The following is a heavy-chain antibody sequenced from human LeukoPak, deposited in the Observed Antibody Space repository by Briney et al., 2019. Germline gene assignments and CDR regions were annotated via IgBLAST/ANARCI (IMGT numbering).Heavy chain of an antibody. J-gene: IGHJ4*02. CDR1: GFTVSSNY. V-gene: IGHV3-23*01. D-gene: IGHD3-3*01. CDR2: ISGSGDNT. Sequence: PGGSLRLSCAASGFTVSSNYMSWVRQAPGKGLEWVSAISGSGDNTYYADSVKGRFTISRDNSKNTMYLQMNSLRAEDTAVYYCAKDRYSFGTYYFDYWGQGTLVTVSS. CDR3: AKDRYSFGTYYFDY.